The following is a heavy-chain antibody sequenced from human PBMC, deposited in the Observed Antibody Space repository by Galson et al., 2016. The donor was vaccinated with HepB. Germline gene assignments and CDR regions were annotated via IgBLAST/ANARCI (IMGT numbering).Heavy chain of an antibody. J-gene: IGHJ5*02. D-gene: IGHD3-10*01. Sequence: TLSLTCSVSVASISSGGYFWSWLRHFPGKGLEWMGHIYYRGTTSYNSSLKSRLTIRIDTSKNQFSLTLASVTAADTAVYYCAGDHGYYGSGDQNWFAPWGRGILVTVSS. CDR2: IYYRGTT. CDR3: AGDHGYYGSGDQNWFAP. CDR1: VASISSGGYF. V-gene: IGHV4-31*03.